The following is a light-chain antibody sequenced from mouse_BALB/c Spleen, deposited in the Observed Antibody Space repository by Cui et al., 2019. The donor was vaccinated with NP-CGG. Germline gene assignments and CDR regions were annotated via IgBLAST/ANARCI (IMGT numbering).Light chain of an antibody. Sequence: QAVGTQGSALTTSPGETITLTCRSSTGAVTTSNYANWVQEKPDHLFTGLIGGTNNRAPGVPARFSGSLIGDKAALTITGAQTEDEAIYFCALWYSNHWVFGGGTKLTVL. V-gene: IGLV1*01. J-gene: IGLJ1*01. CDR1: TGAVTTSNY. CDR3: ALWYSNHWV. CDR2: GTN.